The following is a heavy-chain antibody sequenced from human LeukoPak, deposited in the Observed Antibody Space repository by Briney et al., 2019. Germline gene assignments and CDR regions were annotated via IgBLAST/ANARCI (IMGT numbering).Heavy chain of an antibody. Sequence: GASVKVSCKASGYTFTNYAISWVRQAPGQGLEWMGWISAYNGNTNYAQKLQGRVTMTTDTSTSTAYMELRSLRSDDTAVYYCARDSPFHGYNKGGFDYWGQGTLVTVSS. V-gene: IGHV1-18*01. J-gene: IGHJ4*02. CDR2: ISAYNGNT. CDR1: GYTFTNYA. CDR3: ARDSPFHGYNKGGFDY. D-gene: IGHD5-24*01.